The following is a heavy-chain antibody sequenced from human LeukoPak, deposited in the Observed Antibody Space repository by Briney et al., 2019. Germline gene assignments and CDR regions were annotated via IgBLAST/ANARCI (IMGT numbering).Heavy chain of an antibody. J-gene: IGHJ4*02. V-gene: IGHV4-39*01. CDR3: ARHSAVTTFIFDY. CDR2: IFYSGST. CDR1: GGSISSSYYY. D-gene: IGHD4-17*01. Sequence: SETLSLTCTVSGGSISSSYYYWGWIRQPPGKGLEWIGSIFYSGSTYYSPSLKSRVTISLDTSKNQFSLRLSSVTAADTAVYYCARHSAVTTFIFDYWGQGTLVTVSS.